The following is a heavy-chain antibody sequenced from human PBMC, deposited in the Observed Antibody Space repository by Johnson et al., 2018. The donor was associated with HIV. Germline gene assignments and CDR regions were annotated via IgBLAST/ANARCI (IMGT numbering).Heavy chain of an antibody. V-gene: IGHV3-15*01. CDR1: GFTFSDYY. Sequence: EVQLVESGGGLVKPGGSLRLSCAASGFTFSDYYMSWIRQAPGKGLEWVGRIKSNTDGGTTDYAAPVKGRFTISRDDSKNTLYLQMNSLKTEDTAVYYCTTGPTDAFDIWGQGTMVTVSS. CDR2: IKSNTDGGTT. J-gene: IGHJ3*02. CDR3: TTGPTDAFDI.